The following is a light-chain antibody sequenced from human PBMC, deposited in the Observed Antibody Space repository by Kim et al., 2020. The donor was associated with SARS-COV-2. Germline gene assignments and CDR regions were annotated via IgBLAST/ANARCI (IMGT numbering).Light chain of an antibody. V-gene: IGKV3-11*01. Sequence: PGERGTLPCRASQIISAFFAWYQQTHGQARTLLIYDTSNRATGIPARFSGSGSVTDFTLTISSLEPEDFAIYYCQQRTTWPPGLTFGGGTKLEI. CDR3: QQRTTWPPGLT. CDR1: QIISAF. CDR2: DTS. J-gene: IGKJ4*01.